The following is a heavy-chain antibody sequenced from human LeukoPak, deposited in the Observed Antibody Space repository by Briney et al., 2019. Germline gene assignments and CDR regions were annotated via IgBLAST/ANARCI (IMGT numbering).Heavy chain of an antibody. V-gene: IGHV3-30*03. CDR3: ARLRSDAERHWYYFDY. D-gene: IGHD1-1*01. CDR1: GFTFSSYS. Sequence: GGSLRLSCAASGFTFSSYSMNWVRQAPGKGLEWVAVISYDGSNKYYADSVKGRFTISRDNSKNTLYLQMNSLRAEDTAVYYCARLRSDAERHWYYFDYWGQGTLVTVSS. J-gene: IGHJ4*02. CDR2: ISYDGSNK.